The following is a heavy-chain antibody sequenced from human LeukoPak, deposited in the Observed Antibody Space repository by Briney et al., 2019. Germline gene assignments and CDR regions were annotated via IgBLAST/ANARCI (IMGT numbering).Heavy chain of an antibody. CDR1: GGSISSSSYY. V-gene: IGHV4-39*01. D-gene: IGHD3-10*01. Sequence: PSETLSLTCTISGGSISSSSYYWGWIRQPPGKGLEWIGSIYYSGSTYYNPSLKSRVTISVDTSKNQFSLKLSSVTAADTAVYYCARLMVRGVKTQDYWGQGTLVTVSS. CDR3: ARLMVRGVKTQDY. CDR2: IYYSGST. J-gene: IGHJ4*02.